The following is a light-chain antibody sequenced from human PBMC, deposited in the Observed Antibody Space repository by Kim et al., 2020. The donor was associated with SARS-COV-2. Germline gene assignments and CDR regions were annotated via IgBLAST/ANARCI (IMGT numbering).Light chain of an antibody. Sequence: SSELTQDPAVSVALGQTVRITCQGDSLRSYDASWYQQKPGQAPVLVMYGENNRPSGIPDRFSGSSSGNTASLTITGAQAEDEADYYCNSRDSSGNHLVFG. CDR1: SLRSYD. V-gene: IGLV3-19*01. J-gene: IGLJ3*02. CDR2: GEN. CDR3: NSRDSSGNHLV.